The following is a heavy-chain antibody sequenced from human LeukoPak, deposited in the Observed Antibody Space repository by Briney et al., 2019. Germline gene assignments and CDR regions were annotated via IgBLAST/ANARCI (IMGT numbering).Heavy chain of an antibody. Sequence: GGSLRLSCAASGFTFDDYAMHWVRRAPGKGLEWVSGISWNSGSIGYADSVKGRFTISRDNAKNSLYLQMNSLRAEDTALYYCAKETSSAMIVAPAAFDIWGQGTMVTVSS. CDR3: AKETSSAMIVAPAAFDI. V-gene: IGHV3-9*01. CDR1: GFTFDDYA. CDR2: ISWNSGSI. D-gene: IGHD3-22*01. J-gene: IGHJ3*02.